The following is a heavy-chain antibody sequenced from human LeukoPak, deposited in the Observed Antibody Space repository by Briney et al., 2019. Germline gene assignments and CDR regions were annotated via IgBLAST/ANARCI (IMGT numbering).Heavy chain of an antibody. Sequence: PGGSLRLSCAASGFTFSSYAMSCVRQAPGKGREWVSAISGSGGSTYYADSVKGRFTISRDNSKNTLYLQTNSLRAEDTAVYYCAKGHQAGVPYVWAMDVWGKGTTVTVSS. D-gene: IGHD3-10*02. CDR1: GFTFSSYA. V-gene: IGHV3-23*01. CDR3: AKGHQAGVPYVWAMDV. J-gene: IGHJ6*03. CDR2: ISGSGGST.